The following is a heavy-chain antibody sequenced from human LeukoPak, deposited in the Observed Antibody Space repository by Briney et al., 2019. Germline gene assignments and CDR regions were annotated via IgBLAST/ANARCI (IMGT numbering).Heavy chain of an antibody. Sequence: ASVKVSCKASRGTFNNYVISWVRQAPGQGLEWMGRIIPTFGIANYAQKFQGRVTITADKSTSTAYMELSRLRSEDTAVYYCTRDRGNYYDSSGLNWFDPWGQGTLVTVSS. J-gene: IGHJ5*02. V-gene: IGHV1-69*04. CDR2: IIPTFGIA. CDR3: TRDRGNYYDSSGLNWFDP. CDR1: RGTFNNYV. D-gene: IGHD3-22*01.